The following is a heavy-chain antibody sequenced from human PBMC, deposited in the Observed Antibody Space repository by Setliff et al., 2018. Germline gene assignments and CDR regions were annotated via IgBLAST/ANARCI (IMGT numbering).Heavy chain of an antibody. CDR2: LHPNGITT. V-gene: IGHV3-74*01. CDR1: GFTLSRFW. Sequence: LSLPCVTSGFTLSRFWMHWVRQVPGKGLVWVSRLHPNGITTRYADSVKGRFTIYRDMAENTLYLQMNSLRAEDTAVYYCARSPRPPTSLDYVDVWGDGTMVTVSS. J-gene: IGHJ6*03. CDR3: ARSPRPPTSLDYVDV. D-gene: IGHD2-2*01.